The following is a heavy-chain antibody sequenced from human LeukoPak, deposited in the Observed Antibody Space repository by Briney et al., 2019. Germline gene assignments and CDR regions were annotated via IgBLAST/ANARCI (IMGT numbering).Heavy chain of an antibody. CDR2: ISYDGSNK. V-gene: IGHV3-30*18. Sequence: GGSLRLSCAASGFSFSSYGMHWVRQAPGKGLEWVAAISYDGSNKYYTDSVKGRFTISRDDSTSTLYLQMNSLRAEDTAVYYCAKDLTHLSGCLSNWGQGTLVTVSS. J-gene: IGHJ4*02. CDR3: AKDLTHLSGCLSN. CDR1: GFSFSSYG. D-gene: IGHD5-12*01.